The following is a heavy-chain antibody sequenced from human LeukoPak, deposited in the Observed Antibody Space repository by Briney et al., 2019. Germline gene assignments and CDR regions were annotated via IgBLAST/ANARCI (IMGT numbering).Heavy chain of an antibody. J-gene: IGHJ4*02. CDR3: ARGIAARAAWDY. CDR1: GYTFTGYY. CDR2: INPNSGGT. D-gene: IGHD6-6*01. Sequence: ASVKVSCTASGYTFTGYYMHWVRQAPGQGLEWMGWINPNSGGTNYAQKFQGRVTMTRDTSISTAYMELSRLRSDDTAVYYCARGIAARAAWDYWGQGTLVTVSS. V-gene: IGHV1-2*02.